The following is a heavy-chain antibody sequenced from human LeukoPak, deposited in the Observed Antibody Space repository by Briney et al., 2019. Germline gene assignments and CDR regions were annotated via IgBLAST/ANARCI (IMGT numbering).Heavy chain of an antibody. J-gene: IGHJ5*02. CDR2: MNPKSGNA. D-gene: IGHD2-15*01. CDR3: ARPYCSAGSCFPKWLDP. Sequence: ASVKVSCRASGCTFSNYDINWVRQATGQGLEWMGWMNPKSGNAGYAQKFQGRVTMTRDTSRGTAYMELSSLRSEDTAVYYCARPYCSAGSCFPKWLDPWGQGTLVTVSS. CDR1: GCTFSNYD. V-gene: IGHV1-8*01.